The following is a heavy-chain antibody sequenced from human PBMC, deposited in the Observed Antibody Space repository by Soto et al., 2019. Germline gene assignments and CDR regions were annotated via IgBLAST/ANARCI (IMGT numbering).Heavy chain of an antibody. CDR3: ARGSSGYISSWYYFDY. Sequence: SGGSLRLSCAASGFTFTDYALSWVRQAPGKGLEWVATISGIGGSTYLADSVKGRLSISRDNSENTVSLLMNSLRAEDTAVYFCARGSSGYISSWYYFDYWGRGTLVTVSS. V-gene: IGHV3-23*01. CDR2: ISGIGGST. D-gene: IGHD6-13*01. J-gene: IGHJ4*02. CDR1: GFTFTDYA.